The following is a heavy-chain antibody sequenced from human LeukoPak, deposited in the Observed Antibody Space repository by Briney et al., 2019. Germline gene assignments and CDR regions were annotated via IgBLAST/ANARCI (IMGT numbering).Heavy chain of an antibody. J-gene: IGHJ5*02. CDR1: GFTFSSHG. CDR3: AKLGMTTVTTGPNWFDP. D-gene: IGHD4-17*01. CDR2: ISGSGDNT. V-gene: IGHV3-23*01. Sequence: GGSLRLSCAASGFTFSSHGMSWVRQAPGKGLEWVSTISGSGDNTYYADSVKGRFTISRDNSKNTLYLQMNSLRAEDTAVYYCAKLGMTTVTTGPNWFDPWGQGTLVTVSS.